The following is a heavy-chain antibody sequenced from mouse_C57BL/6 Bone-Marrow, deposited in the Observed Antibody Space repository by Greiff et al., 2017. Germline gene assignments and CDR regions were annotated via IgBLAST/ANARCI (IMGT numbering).Heavy chain of an antibody. J-gene: IGHJ4*01. V-gene: IGHV5-15*01. D-gene: IGHD1-3*01. Sequence: EVQVVESGGGLVQPGGSLKLSCAASGFTFSDYGMAWVRQAPRKGPAWVAFISNLAYSIYYADTVTGRFTISRANAKNTLYLEMSSLKSEDTAMYYCARHGNNYDYYAMDYWGQGTSVTVSS. CDR1: GFTFSDYG. CDR3: ARHGNNYDYYAMDY. CDR2: ISNLAYSI.